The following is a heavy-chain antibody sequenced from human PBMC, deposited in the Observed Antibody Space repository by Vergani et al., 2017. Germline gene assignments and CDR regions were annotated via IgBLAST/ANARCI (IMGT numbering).Heavy chain of an antibody. V-gene: IGHV3-23*04. CDR1: GFTFSSYG. J-gene: IGHJ4*02. CDR3: AKDPTFSGWYSY. Sequence: VQLVESGGGVVQPGRSLRLSCAASGFTFSSYGMHWVRQAPGKGLEWVSAISGSGGSTYYADSVKGRFTISRDNSKNTLYLQMNSLRAEDTAVYYCAKDPTFSGWYSYWGQGTLVTVSS. D-gene: IGHD6-19*01. CDR2: ISGSGGST.